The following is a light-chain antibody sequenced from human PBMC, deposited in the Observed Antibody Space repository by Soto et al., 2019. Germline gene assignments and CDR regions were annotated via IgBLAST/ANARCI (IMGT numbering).Light chain of an antibody. Sequence: DIQMTQSPSSLSASVGDRVSITCRASQSISSYLNWYQQKPGKAPKLLIYAASSLQSGVPSRFSGGGSGTEFTLTISSLQPEDFATHYCQQGYSTPQTFGQGTKVDIK. CDR3: QQGYSTPQT. V-gene: IGKV1-39*01. CDR1: QSISSY. J-gene: IGKJ1*01. CDR2: AAS.